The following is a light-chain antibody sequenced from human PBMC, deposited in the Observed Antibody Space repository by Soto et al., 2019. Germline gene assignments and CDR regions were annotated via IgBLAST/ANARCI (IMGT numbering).Light chain of an antibody. V-gene: IGKV1-39*01. CDR2: AAS. CDR3: QQYHSYSVT. CDR1: QSISSY. Sequence: DIQMTQSPSSLSASVGDRVTITCRASQSISSYLNWYQQKPGKAPKLLIYAASSLQSGVPSRFSGSGSGTDFTLTISSLQPEDFATYYCQQYHSYSVTFGEGTKVDXK. J-gene: IGKJ1*01.